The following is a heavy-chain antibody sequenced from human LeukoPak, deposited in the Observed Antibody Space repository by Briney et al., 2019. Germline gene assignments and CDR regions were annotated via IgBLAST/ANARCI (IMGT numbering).Heavy chain of an antibody. V-gene: IGHV3-21*01. Sequence: GGSLRLSCAASGFTFSSYSMNWVRQAPGKGLEWVSSISSSSSYIYYADSVKGRFTISRDNAKNSLYLQMNSLRAEDTAVYYCARGSPTDYDFWSGYLYYYYYYMDVWGKGTTVTVSS. D-gene: IGHD3-3*01. J-gene: IGHJ6*03. CDR2: ISSSSSYI. CDR3: ARGSPTDYDFWSGYLYYYYYYMDV. CDR1: GFTFSSYS.